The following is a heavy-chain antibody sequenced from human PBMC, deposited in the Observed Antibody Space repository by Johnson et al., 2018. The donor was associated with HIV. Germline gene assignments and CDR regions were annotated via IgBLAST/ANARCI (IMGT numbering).Heavy chain of an antibody. CDR2: ISYDGIN. D-gene: IGHD3/OR15-3a*01. Sequence: QVQLVESGGGVVQPGWSLRLSCAASGFTFSSYAMHWVRQAPGKGLEWVAVISYDGINQADSVKGRFTISRDNSKNTLYLQMNSLRAGDTAVYYCARDGRGLDAFDIWGQGTMVTVSS. V-gene: IGHV3-30*14. CDR1: GFTFSSYA. CDR3: ARDGRGLDAFDI. J-gene: IGHJ3*02.